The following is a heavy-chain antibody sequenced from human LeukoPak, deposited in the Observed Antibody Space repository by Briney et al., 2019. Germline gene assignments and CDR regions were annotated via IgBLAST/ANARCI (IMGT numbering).Heavy chain of an antibody. J-gene: IGHJ4*02. V-gene: IGHV3-23*01. CDR3: AKSLYGGNAY. Sequence: PGGSLRLSCAASGFTFATYAMGWVRQAPGKGLECVSSISGSAGTTSYADSVKGRFTISRDNSKDTLYLQMTNLRAEDTAIYYCAKSLYGGNAYWGQGTLVTVSS. D-gene: IGHD4-23*01. CDR2: ISGSAGTT. CDR1: GFTFATYA.